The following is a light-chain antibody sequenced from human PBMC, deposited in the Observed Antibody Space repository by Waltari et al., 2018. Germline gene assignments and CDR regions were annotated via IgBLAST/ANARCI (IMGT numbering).Light chain of an antibody. J-gene: IGLJ2*01. CDR1: SSDVGKYNL. V-gene: IGLV2-23*02. CDR2: EVT. CDR3: CSYAGSGIVI. Sequence: QSALTQPASVSGSPGQSLTISCTGTSSDVGKYNLVSWYQQHPGKVPKVMIYEVTKRPSGVSNRFSGSKSGNTASLTLSGRQAEDEADYYCCSYAGSGIVIFGGGTKLTVL.